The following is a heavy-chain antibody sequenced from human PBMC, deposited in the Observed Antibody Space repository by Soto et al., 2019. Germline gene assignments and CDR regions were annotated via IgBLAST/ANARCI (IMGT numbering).Heavy chain of an antibody. CDR2: IIPIFGTA. CDR1: GGTFSSYA. Sequence: GASVKVSCKASGGTFSSYAISWVRQAPGQGLEWMGGIIPIFGTANYAQKFQGRVTITAGESTSTAYMELSSLRSEDTAVYYCAREAPGRVGSGTYRYWGQGTLVTV. D-gene: IGHD2-15*01. CDR3: AREAPGRVGSGTYRY. J-gene: IGHJ4*02. V-gene: IGHV1-69*13.